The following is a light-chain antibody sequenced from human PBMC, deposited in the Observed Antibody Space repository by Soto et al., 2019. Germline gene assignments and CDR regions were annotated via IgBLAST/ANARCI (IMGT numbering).Light chain of an antibody. CDR2: DAS. CDR3: RQLNSYPIT. J-gene: IGKJ5*01. CDR1: QSISIW. V-gene: IGKV1-5*01. Sequence: DIQMTQSPSALSASVGDRATITCRASQSISIWLAWYQQKPAKAPTLLIYDASSLETGVPPKFSGSGSGTDFTLTTSSLQPEDFTTYYCRQLNSYPITFGQGTRLEIK.